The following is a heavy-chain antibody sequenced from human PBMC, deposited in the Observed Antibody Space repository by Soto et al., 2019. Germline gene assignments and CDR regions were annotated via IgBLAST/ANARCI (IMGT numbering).Heavy chain of an antibody. D-gene: IGHD2-8*01. V-gene: IGHV3-23*01. CDR2: ISGSGDRT. CDR3: ANWVEGTMVYFDY. Sequence: GGSLRLSCAASVFTFSNYAMTWARQAPGKGLEWVSSISGSGDRTYYADSVKGRFTISRDNSKSTLYLQMNSLRAEDTAVYYCANWVEGTMVYFDYWGQGTLVTVSS. CDR1: VFTFSNYA. J-gene: IGHJ4*02.